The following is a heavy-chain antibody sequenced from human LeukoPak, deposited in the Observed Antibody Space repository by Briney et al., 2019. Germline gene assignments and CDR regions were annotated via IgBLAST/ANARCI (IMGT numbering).Heavy chain of an antibody. Sequence: GSSVKVSCKASGGTFSSYAISWVRQAPGQGLEWMGRIIPILGIANHAQKFQGRVTITADKSTSTAYMELSSLGSEDTAVYYCASRADFWSGQHDYWGQGTLVTVSS. CDR2: IIPILGIA. V-gene: IGHV1-69*04. CDR3: ASRADFWSGQHDY. J-gene: IGHJ4*02. D-gene: IGHD3-3*01. CDR1: GGTFSSYA.